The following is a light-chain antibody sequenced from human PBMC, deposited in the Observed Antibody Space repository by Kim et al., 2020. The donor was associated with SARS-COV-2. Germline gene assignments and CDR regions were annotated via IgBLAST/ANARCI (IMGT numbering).Light chain of an antibody. V-gene: IGKV3-15*01. Sequence: VSPGERATRSCRASQSVSSNLAWYQQKPGQAPRLLNYDASTRATGIPARFSGSGSGTEFTLTISSLQSEYFSVYYCQQYNHWPRTFGQGTKVDIK. CDR3: QQYNHWPRT. CDR1: QSVSSN. CDR2: DAS. J-gene: IGKJ1*01.